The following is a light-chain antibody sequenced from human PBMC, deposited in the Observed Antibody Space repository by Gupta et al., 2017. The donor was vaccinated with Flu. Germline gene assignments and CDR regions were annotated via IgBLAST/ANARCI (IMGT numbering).Light chain of an antibody. V-gene: IGKV2-30*01. CDR3: MPSWT. CDR1: QRLVDSDGNTH. CDR2: KVS. J-gene: IGKJ1*01. Sequence: DVVMTQSPLSLPVTLGQPASISCRSSQRLVDSDGNTHLSWFQQRPGQYPRRRSYKVSNRDSGVKARFSGSGSGTDFTRERISVEADDGGVDDGMPSWTFGQGTKVEMK.